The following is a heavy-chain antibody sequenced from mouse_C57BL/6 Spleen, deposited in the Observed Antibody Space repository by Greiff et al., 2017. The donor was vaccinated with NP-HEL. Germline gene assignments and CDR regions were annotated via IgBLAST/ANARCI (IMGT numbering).Heavy chain of an antibody. D-gene: IGHD2-3*01. CDR1: GYTFTDYE. V-gene: IGHV1-15*01. J-gene: IGHJ4*01. CDR2: IDPETGGT. Sequence: LQESGAELVRPGASVTLSCKASGYTFTDYEMHWVKQTPVHGLEWIGAIDPETGGTAYNQKFKGKAILTADKSSSTAYMELRSLTSEDSAVYYCTSDGYYGVYAMDYWGQGTSVTVSS. CDR3: TSDGYYGVYAMDY.